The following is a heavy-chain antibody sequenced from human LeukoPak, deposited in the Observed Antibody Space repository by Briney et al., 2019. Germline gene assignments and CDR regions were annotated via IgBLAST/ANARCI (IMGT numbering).Heavy chain of an antibody. V-gene: IGHV4-34*01. CDR3: ARSGSEYYYGSGSYHYMDV. CDR1: GGSFSGYY. J-gene: IGHJ6*03. D-gene: IGHD3-10*01. CDR2: INHSGST. Sequence: SETLSLTCAVYGGSFSGYYWSWIRQPPGKGLEWIGEINHSGSTNYNPSLKSRVTMSVDTSKNQFSLKLSSVTAADTAVYYCARSGSEYYYGSGSYHYMDVWGKGTTVTISS.